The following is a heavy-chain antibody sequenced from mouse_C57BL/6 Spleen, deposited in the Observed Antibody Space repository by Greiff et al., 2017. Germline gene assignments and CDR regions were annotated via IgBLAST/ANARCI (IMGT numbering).Heavy chain of an antibody. V-gene: IGHV1-39*01. CDR3: ARKKGGWLLDY. J-gene: IGHJ2*01. D-gene: IGHD2-3*01. CDR1: GYSFTDYN. CDR2: INPNYGTT. Sequence: EVKLVESGPELVKPGASVKISCKASGYSFTDYNMNWVKQSNGKSLEWIGVINPNYGTTSYNQKFKGKATLTVDQSSSTAYMQLNSLTSEDSAVXYCARKKGGWLLDYWGQGTTLTVSS.